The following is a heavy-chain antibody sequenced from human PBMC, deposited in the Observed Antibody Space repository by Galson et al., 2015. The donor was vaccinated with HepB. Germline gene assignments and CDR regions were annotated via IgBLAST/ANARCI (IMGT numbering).Heavy chain of an antibody. CDR3: ARGGPEGVVYGYYFDY. CDR1: GGTFSSYA. J-gene: IGHJ4*02. CDR2: IIPIFGTA. D-gene: IGHD3-3*01. Sequence: SVKVSCKASGGTFSSYAISWVRQAPGQGLEWMGGIIPIFGTANYAQKFQGRVTITADKSTSTAYMELSSLRSEDTAVYYCARGGPEGVVYGYYFDYWGQGTLVTVSS. V-gene: IGHV1-69*06.